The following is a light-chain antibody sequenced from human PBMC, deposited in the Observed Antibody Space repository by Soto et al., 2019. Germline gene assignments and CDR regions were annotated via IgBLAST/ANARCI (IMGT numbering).Light chain of an antibody. V-gene: IGKV3-20*01. J-gene: IGKJ2*01. CDR1: ETITNND. Sequence: EVVLMQSPGILSLSPGERATVSCRASETITNNDLAWYQQKPGQAPRLLLYGASTRPTGIPDRFSGSGSGTDFTLTIDRLEPEDFAVYFCHHYGSSPPYTFGQGTKVDI. CDR2: GAS. CDR3: HHYGSSPPYT.